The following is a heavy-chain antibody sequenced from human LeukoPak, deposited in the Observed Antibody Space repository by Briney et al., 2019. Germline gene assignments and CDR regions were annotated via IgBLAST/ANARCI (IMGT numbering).Heavy chain of an antibody. D-gene: IGHD6-19*01. Sequence: PGGSLRLSCAGSGFIFNNYAMHWVRQPPGKGLEWVSGISWNSGSIDYADSVKGRFTISRDNAKNSLYLQMNSLRVEDTAFCYCAKDNCRHYTSGPNPDSLHWGQGALVTVSS. J-gene: IGHJ4*02. V-gene: IGHV3-9*01. CDR1: GFIFNNYA. CDR2: ISWNSGSI. CDR3: AKDNCRHYTSGPNPDSLH.